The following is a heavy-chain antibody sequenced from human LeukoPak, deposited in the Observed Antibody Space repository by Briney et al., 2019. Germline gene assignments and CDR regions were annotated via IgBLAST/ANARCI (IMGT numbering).Heavy chain of an antibody. V-gene: IGHV3-48*03. D-gene: IGHD3-22*01. Sequence: PGGSLRLSCAASGFTFSSYEMKWVRQAPGKGLEWVSYISSSGTTLYYADSVKGRFTTSRDNAKNSLYLQMNSLRAEDTAVYYCARDYYDSGGYYNLDAFDIWGQGTMVTVSS. J-gene: IGHJ3*02. CDR2: ISSSGTTL. CDR1: GFTFSSYE. CDR3: ARDYYDSGGYYNLDAFDI.